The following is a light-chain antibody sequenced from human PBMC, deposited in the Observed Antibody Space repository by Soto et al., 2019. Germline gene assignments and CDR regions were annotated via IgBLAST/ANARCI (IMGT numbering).Light chain of an antibody. CDR2: DVS. J-gene: IGLJ3*02. V-gene: IGLV2-14*01. CDR1: SSDVGGYNY. CDR3: SSYTSSSLWV. Sequence: QSVLTQPASVSGSPGQSITISCTGTSSDVGGYNYVSWYQQHPGKAPKLMIYDVSNRPSGVSNRFSGSKSGNTASLTISGLQAEDEADYYCSSYTSSSLWVFVGGTKLTVL.